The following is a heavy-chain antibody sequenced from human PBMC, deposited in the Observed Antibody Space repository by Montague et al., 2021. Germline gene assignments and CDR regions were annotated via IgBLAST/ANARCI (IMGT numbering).Heavy chain of an antibody. V-gene: IGHV4-4*02. CDR1: GNSISSKYF. D-gene: IGHD1-26*01. CDR2: IYHGTT. Sequence: SETLSLTCTVSGNSISSKYFWSWLRQPLGKWLEWIGEIYHGTTSYSPSLKGRLTVSMDTSKNQFSLKLSSVTAADTAIYYCAVGSESAWELLHHWGQGILVTVSS. CDR3: AVGSESAWELLHH. J-gene: IGHJ5*02.